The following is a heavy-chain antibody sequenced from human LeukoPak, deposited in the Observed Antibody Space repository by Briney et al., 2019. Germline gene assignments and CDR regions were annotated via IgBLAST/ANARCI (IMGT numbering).Heavy chain of an antibody. CDR1: GGSFSSGSYY. J-gene: IGHJ4*02. V-gene: IGHV4-61*02. CDR3: ASDPDY. CDR2: IYTSGST. Sequence: SQTLSLTCTVSGGSFSSGSYYWSWIRQPAGKGLVWIGRIYTSGSTNYNPSLKSRVTISVDTSKNQFSLKLSSVTAADTAVYYCASDPDYWGQGTLVTVSS.